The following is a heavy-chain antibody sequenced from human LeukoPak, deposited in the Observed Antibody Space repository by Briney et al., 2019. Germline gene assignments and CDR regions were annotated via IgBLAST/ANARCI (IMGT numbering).Heavy chain of an antibody. CDR1: GGSISSSSYY. J-gene: IGHJ4*02. Sequence: SETLSLTCTVSGGSISSSSYYWGWIRQPPGKGLEWIGSIYYSGSTYYNPSLKSRVTISVDTSKNQFSLKLSSVTAADTAVYYCARGRDYYDSSGYYTDPFDYWGQGTLVTVSS. D-gene: IGHD3-22*01. CDR2: IYYSGST. CDR3: ARGRDYYDSSGYYTDPFDY. V-gene: IGHV4-39*07.